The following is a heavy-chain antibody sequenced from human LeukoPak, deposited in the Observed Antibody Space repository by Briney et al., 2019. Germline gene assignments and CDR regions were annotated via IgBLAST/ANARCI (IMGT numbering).Heavy chain of an antibody. Sequence: GGSLRLSCAASGLTVSSNYMSWVRQAPGKGLEWVSVIYSGGSTYYADSVKGRFTISRDNSKNTLYLQMNSLRAEDTAVYYCARDRSGSGYLDYWGQGTLVTVSS. D-gene: IGHD2-15*01. CDR1: GLTVSSNY. J-gene: IGHJ4*02. V-gene: IGHV3-53*01. CDR2: IYSGGST. CDR3: ARDRSGSGYLDY.